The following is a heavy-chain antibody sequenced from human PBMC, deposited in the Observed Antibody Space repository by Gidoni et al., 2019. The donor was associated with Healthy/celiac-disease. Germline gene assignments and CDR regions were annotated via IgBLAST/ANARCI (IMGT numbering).Heavy chain of an antibody. CDR1: GGSFSGYY. D-gene: IGHD5-18*01. Sequence: QVQLQQWGAGLLKPSETLSLTCAVYGGSFSGYYWSWIRQPPGTGLDWIGEINHSGSTNYNPSLKSRVTISVDTSKNQFSLKLSSVTAADTAVYYCARQLWATLDYWGQGTLVTVSS. J-gene: IGHJ4*02. CDR2: INHSGST. V-gene: IGHV4-34*01. CDR3: ARQLWATLDY.